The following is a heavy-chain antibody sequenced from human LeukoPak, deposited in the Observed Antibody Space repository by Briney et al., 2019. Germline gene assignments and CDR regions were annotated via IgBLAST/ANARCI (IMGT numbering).Heavy chain of an antibody. CDR2: ISSSSSYI. CDR1: GVTFSSYS. J-gene: IGHJ4*02. D-gene: IGHD3-10*01. CDR3: ARDKRITMVRGVIGTFDY. Sequence: PGGSLRLSCAASGVTFSSYSMNWVRQAPGKGLEWVSSISSSSSYIYYADSVKGRFTISRDNAKNSLYLQMNSLRAEDTAVYYCARDKRITMVRGVIGTFDYWGQGTLVTVSS. V-gene: IGHV3-21*01.